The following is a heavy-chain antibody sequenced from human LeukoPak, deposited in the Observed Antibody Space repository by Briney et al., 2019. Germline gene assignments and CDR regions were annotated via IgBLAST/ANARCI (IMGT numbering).Heavy chain of an antibody. J-gene: IGHJ4*02. CDR2: ISGSGGST. V-gene: IGHV3-23*01. D-gene: IGHD3-9*01. CDR1: GFTFSSYA. CDR3: AKDFRVSGYSGYFDY. Sequence: PGGSLRLSCAASGFTFSSYAMSWVRQAPGKGLEWVSAISGSGGSTYYADSVKGRFTISRDNSKNTLYLQMNSLRAEDTAVYYCAKDFRVSGYSGYFDYWGQGTLVTVSS.